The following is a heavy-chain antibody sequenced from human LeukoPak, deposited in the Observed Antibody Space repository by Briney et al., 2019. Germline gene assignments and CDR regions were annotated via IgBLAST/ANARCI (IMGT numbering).Heavy chain of an antibody. CDR3: ARLATGYCSGGSCGESYYYYYMGV. V-gene: IGHV4-39*01. Sequence: TSETLSLTCTVSGGSISSNSYYWGWIRQPPGKGLEWIGSIYYSGNTYYNPSLKSRVTISVDTSKNQFSLKLSSVTAADTAVYYCARLATGYCSGGSCGESYYYYYMGVWGKGTTVTVSS. J-gene: IGHJ6*03. CDR2: IYYSGNT. D-gene: IGHD2-15*01. CDR1: GGSISSNSYY.